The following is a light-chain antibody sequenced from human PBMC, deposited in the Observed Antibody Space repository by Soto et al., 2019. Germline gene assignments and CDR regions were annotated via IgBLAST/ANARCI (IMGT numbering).Light chain of an antibody. J-gene: IGKJ5*01. Sequence: ESVLTQSPGTLSLSAGERATLSCRASQSVSSSYLAWYQQKPGQAPRLLIYDASSRATGIPDRFSGSGSGTDFTLTISRLEPEDFAVYYCQQRNYWPITFGQGTLLEIK. CDR3: QQRNYWPIT. V-gene: IGKV3D-20*02. CDR2: DAS. CDR1: QSVSSSY.